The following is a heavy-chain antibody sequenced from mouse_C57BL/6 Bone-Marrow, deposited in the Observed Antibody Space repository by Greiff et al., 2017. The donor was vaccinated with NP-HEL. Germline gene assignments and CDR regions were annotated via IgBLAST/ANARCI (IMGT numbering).Heavy chain of an antibody. D-gene: IGHD2-3*01. Sequence: VQLQQPGAELVKPGASVKMSCKASGYTFTSYWMTWVKQRPGQGLEWIGDIYPGSGSTNYNEKFKGKATLTVDTSSSTAYMQLSSLTSEDSAVYYCARSGGGYCPDYGGQGTALTVTA. CDR1: GYTFTSYW. V-gene: IGHV1-55*01. CDR3: ARSGGGYCPDY. CDR2: IYPGSGST. J-gene: IGHJ2*01.